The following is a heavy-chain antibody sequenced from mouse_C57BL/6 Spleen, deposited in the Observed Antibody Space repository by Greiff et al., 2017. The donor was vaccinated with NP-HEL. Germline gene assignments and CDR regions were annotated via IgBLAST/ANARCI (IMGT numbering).Heavy chain of an antibody. CDR3: AIRDGNYVFAY. J-gene: IGHJ3*01. CDR2: IHPSDSAT. CDR1: GYTFTSYW. V-gene: IGHV1-74*01. Sequence: VQLQQPGAELVKPGASVKVSCKASGYTFTSYWLPWVKQSPGQGLEWIGRIHPSDSATNYNQKFKGKATLTVDKSSSTAYMQLSILTSEDSAVYYGAIRDGNYVFAYWGQGTLVTVSA. D-gene: IGHD2-1*01.